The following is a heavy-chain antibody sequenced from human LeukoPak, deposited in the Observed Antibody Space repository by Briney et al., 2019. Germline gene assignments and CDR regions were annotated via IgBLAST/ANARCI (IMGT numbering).Heavy chain of an antibody. Sequence: SVKVSCKASGYTFTSYAISWVRQAPGQGLEWMGGIIPIFGTANYAQKFQGRVTITADESTSTAYMELSSLRSEDTAVYYCARYPDNWNYADINWFDPWGQGTLVTVSS. D-gene: IGHD1-7*01. CDR2: IIPIFGTA. J-gene: IGHJ5*02. V-gene: IGHV1-69*13. CDR3: ARYPDNWNYADINWFDP. CDR1: GYTFTSYA.